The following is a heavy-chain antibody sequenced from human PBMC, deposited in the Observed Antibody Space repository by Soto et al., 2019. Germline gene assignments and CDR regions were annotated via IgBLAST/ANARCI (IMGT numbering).Heavy chain of an antibody. J-gene: IGHJ5*02. V-gene: IGHV3-23*01. CDR3: VKYTVTEDLGES. D-gene: IGHD3-16*01. CDR2: VSRAGTYT. Sequence: EVQLLESGGDVVRPGGSLRLSCAASGFTFSSYAMGWVRQASGKGLEWVAGVSRAGTYTFYADSVKGRFSISRDNSRDTVDLYMNALRGDDTAVYFCVKYTVTEDLGESWGQGTLVSVSS. CDR1: GFTFSSYA.